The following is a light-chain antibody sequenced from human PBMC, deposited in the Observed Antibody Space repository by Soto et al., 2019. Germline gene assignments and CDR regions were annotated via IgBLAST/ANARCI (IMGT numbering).Light chain of an antibody. CDR2: KAP. CDR3: QQYNSYSRP. Sequence: DSQMIQTPSTLSASVGDRVSITCRASQSISSWLAWYQQKPGKAPKLLIFKAPSLESGVPSRFSGSGSGTEFTLAISSLQPDDFATYYCQQYNSYSRPFGQGTKVDIK. CDR1: QSISSW. V-gene: IGKV1-5*03. J-gene: IGKJ1*01.